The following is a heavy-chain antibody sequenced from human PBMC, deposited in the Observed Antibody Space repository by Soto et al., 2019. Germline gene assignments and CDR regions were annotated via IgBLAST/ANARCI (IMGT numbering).Heavy chain of an antibody. V-gene: IGHV4-31*03. CDR3: ARDSGSSYYYGMDV. Sequence: PSETLSLTCTVSGGSISSGGYYWSWIRQHPGKGLEWIGYIYYSGSTYYNPSLKGRVTISVDTSKNQFSLKLSSVTAADTAVYYCARDSGSSYYYGMDVWGQGTTVTVSS. CDR1: GGSISSGGYY. J-gene: IGHJ6*02. CDR2: IYYSGST. D-gene: IGHD6-13*01.